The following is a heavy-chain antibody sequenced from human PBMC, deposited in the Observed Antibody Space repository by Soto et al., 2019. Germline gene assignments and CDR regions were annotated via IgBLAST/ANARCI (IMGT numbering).Heavy chain of an antibody. CDR3: ARDLGTTIAGPPRREKYGWLDP. Sequence: QVQLVQSGAEVKRPGSSVKLSCKASGGTFTYYGISWVRQAPGQGLEWMGGIIPIIGPATYAQKFQGRVTITADQSTSTAYMELSSLGSEDTALYYWARDLGTTIAGPPRREKYGWLDPGGQGTLVTVTS. J-gene: IGHJ5*02. D-gene: IGHD3-22*01. CDR2: IIPIIGPA. CDR1: GGTFTYYG. V-gene: IGHV1-69*01.